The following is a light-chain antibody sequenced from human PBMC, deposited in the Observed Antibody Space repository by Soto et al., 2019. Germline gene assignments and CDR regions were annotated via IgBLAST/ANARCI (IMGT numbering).Light chain of an antibody. V-gene: IGKV3-11*01. CDR3: LQRSGWPRT. CDR1: QSVSSY. J-gene: IGKJ1*01. CDR2: DAS. Sequence: IVLPQSPATLSLSPGERATLSCRASQSVSSYLAWYQQKPGQAPRRLIYDASNRATDIPARFSGSGSGTDFTLTISSLEPEDFAVYYCLQRSGWPRTFGQGTKVESK.